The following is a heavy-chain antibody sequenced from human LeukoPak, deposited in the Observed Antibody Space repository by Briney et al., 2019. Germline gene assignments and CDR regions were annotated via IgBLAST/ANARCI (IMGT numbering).Heavy chain of an antibody. D-gene: IGHD3-22*01. V-gene: IGHV1-2*02. CDR3: ATYYYDSSGYYFDY. CDR1: RYTFTDYY. CDR2: INPKSGGT. Sequence: ASVKVSCKASRYTFTDYYMHWVRQAPGQGLEWMGWINPKSGGTNSAQKFQGRVTMTRDTSISTAYMEVSRLRSDDTAVYYCATYYYDSSGYYFDYWGQGTLVTVSS. J-gene: IGHJ4*02.